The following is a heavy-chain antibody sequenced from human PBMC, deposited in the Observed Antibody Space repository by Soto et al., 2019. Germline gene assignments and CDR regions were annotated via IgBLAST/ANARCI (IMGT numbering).Heavy chain of an antibody. Sequence: PGESLKISCKGSGYSFTSYWISWVRQMPGKGLEWMGRIDPSDSYTNYSPSFQGHVTISADKSISTAYLQWSSLKASDTAMYYCARGKGSSGYYYYFDYWGQGTLVTVS. J-gene: IGHJ4*02. V-gene: IGHV5-10-1*01. CDR2: IDPSDSYT. CDR3: ARGKGSSGYYYYFDY. D-gene: IGHD3-22*01. CDR1: GYSFTSYW.